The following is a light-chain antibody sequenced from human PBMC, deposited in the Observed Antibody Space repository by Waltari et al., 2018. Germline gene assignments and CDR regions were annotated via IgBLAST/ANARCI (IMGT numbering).Light chain of an antibody. J-gene: IGLJ2*01. CDR2: DVT. CDR1: SSDVGGYKY. Sequence: QSALTQPRSVSGSPGQSVTISCTGTSSDVGGYKYVSWYQQHPGKAPKLMISDVTERASGVPDRCSGSKSGNTAALTISGLQAEDEGDYYCCSYAGGDTVVFGGGTKLTVL. CDR3: CSYAGGDTVV. V-gene: IGLV2-11*01.